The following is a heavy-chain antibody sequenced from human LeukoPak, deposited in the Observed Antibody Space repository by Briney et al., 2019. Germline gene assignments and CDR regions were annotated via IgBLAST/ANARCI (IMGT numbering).Heavy chain of an antibody. J-gene: IGHJ6*02. V-gene: IGHV3-66*01. D-gene: IGHD3-10*01. CDR3: ASYYYGSGSIESYYYGMDV. Sequence: GGPLRLSCAASGFTVSSNYMSWVRQAPGKGLEWVSVIYSGGSTYYADSVKGRFTISRDHSKNTLYLQMNSLRAEDTAVYYCASYYYGSGSIESYYYGMDVWGQGTTVTVSS. CDR2: IYSGGST. CDR1: GFTVSSNY.